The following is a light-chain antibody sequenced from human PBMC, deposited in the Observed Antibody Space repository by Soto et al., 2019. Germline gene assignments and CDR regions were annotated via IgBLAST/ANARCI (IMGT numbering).Light chain of an antibody. V-gene: IGLV1-44*01. CDR2: GNT. CDR3: AAWDDSLYGYV. CDR1: DSNIGSNT. Sequence: QSVLTQPPSASATPGQRVALSCTGSDSNIGSNTVNWFQQLPGTAPKLLIYGNTQRPSGVPDRFSGSRSGTSASLAISGLQSEDEADYYCAAWDDSLYGYVFGTGTKVTVL. J-gene: IGLJ1*01.